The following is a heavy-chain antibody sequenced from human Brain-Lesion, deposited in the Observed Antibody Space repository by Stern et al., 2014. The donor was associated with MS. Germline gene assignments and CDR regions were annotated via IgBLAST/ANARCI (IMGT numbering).Heavy chain of an antibody. V-gene: IGHV3-33*06. Sequence: QVQLVESGGGVVQPGRSLRLSCAVSGFTFSSYGMYWVRQAPGKGLEGVAGIWCDGTKKNYIESVKGRFTISRDNSKNTLSLQMTSLRAEDTAVYYCAKDKKDSSGWNLYFYGMDVWGQGTTVIVSS. J-gene: IGHJ6*02. CDR2: IWCDGTKK. CDR3: AKDKKDSSGWNLYFYGMDV. D-gene: IGHD6-19*01. CDR1: GFTFSSYG.